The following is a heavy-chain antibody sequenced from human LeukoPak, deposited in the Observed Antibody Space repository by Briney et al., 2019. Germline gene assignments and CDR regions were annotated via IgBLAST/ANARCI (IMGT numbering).Heavy chain of an antibody. J-gene: IGHJ4*02. V-gene: IGHV4-39*01. Sequence: PSETLSLTCTVSGGSISSSSYYWGWIRQPPGKGLEWIGSIYYSGSTYYNPSLKSRVTISVDTSKNQFSLKLSSVTAADTAVYYCARHVVGQFGSGWVDYWGQGTLVTVSS. CDR1: GGSISSSSYY. CDR3: ARHVVGQFGSGWVDY. D-gene: IGHD6-19*01. CDR2: IYYSGST.